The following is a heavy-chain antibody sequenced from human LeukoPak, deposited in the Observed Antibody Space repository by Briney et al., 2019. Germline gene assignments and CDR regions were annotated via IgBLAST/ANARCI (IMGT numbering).Heavy chain of an antibody. CDR2: VDHGGSGT. CDR1: GFSFTSYW. Sequence: GGSLRLSCAASGFSFTSYWMHWVRQPPGNGLMWVARVDHGGSGTAYADAVTGRFTISRDNAKNTVYLQMNSLILEDTAVYYCVTDLGWGQGTLVSVSS. CDR3: VTDLG. J-gene: IGHJ4*02. V-gene: IGHV3-74*01.